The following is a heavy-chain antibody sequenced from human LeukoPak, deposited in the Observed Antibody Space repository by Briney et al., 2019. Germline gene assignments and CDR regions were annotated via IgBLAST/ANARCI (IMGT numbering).Heavy chain of an antibody. Sequence: SETLSLTCTVSGGSVSGSSCYWGWIRQPPGKGLEWIGSIYYSGSTYYNTSLKSRVTISVDTSKNQFSLKLSSVTAADTAVYYCARHVWGALSGSYGSLDYWGQGTLVTVSS. D-gene: IGHD1-26*01. CDR2: IYYSGST. CDR1: GGSVSGSSCY. CDR3: ARHVWGALSGSYGSLDY. J-gene: IGHJ4*02. V-gene: IGHV4-39*01.